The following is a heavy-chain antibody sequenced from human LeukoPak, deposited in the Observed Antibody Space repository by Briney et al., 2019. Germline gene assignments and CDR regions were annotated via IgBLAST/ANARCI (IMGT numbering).Heavy chain of an antibody. CDR3: ASCLRYSGYDFLPLGYYGMDV. D-gene: IGHD5-12*01. J-gene: IGHJ6*02. CDR1: GFTFYSYA. V-gene: IGHV3-30-3*01. CDR2: ISYDGSNK. Sequence: PGGSLRLSCAVSGFTFYSYAMHWVRQAPGKGLEWVAVISYDGSNKKYGDSVKGRFTISRDNSKNTLYLQMNSLRAEDTAVYYCASCLRYSGYDFLPLGYYGMDVWGQGTTVTVSS.